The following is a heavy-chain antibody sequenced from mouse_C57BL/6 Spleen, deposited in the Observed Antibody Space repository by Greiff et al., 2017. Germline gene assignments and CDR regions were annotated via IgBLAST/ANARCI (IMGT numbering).Heavy chain of an antibody. CDR1: GYTFTSYT. CDR2: INPSSGYT. J-gene: IGHJ2*01. Sequence: VQLQQSGAELARPGASVKMSCKASGYTFTSYTMHWVKQRPGQGLEWIGYINPSSGYTKYNQKFKDRATLTADKSSSTAYMQLSSLTSEDSAVYYCAEGYYVLYCDYWGQGTTLTVSS. V-gene: IGHV1-4*01. CDR3: AEGYYVLYCDY. D-gene: IGHD2-3*01.